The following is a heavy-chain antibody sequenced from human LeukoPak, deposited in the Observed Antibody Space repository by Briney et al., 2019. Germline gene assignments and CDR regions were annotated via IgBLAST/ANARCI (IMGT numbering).Heavy chain of an antibody. Sequence: PGGSLRLSCSASGFTFSSYAMTWVRQALGKGLEWVSATSGSGTTTYYADSVRGRFTISRDNSKNTLYLQMNSLRVEDTAVFYCAKCLGRRSSSWDMLNHWGQGTLVTVSS. V-gene: IGHV3-23*01. D-gene: IGHD6-13*01. CDR1: GFTFSSYA. CDR2: TSGSGTTT. CDR3: AKCLGRRSSSWDMLNH. J-gene: IGHJ5*02.